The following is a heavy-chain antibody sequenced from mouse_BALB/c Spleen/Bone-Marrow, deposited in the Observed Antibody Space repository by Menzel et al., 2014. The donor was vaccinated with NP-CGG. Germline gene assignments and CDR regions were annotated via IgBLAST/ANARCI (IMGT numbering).Heavy chain of an antibody. Sequence: EVQRVESGGGLVQPGGSLKLSCAASGFDFSGYWMTWVRQAPGKGLEWIGEIYPDSSTINYTPSLKDKFLISRDNAKNALYLQSSKVRSEDTAYYYCGRRGWSSYWYFDVWGAGTTVTVSS. CDR1: GFDFSGYW. D-gene: IGHD2-3*01. CDR3: GRRGWSSYWYFDV. J-gene: IGHJ1*01. CDR2: IYPDSSTI. V-gene: IGHV4-1*02.